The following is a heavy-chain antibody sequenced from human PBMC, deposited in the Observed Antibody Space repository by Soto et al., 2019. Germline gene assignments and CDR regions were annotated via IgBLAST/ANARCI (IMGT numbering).Heavy chain of an antibody. Sequence: EVQLLESGGGLVQGGESLRLSCPASGFTFSNYPMSWVRQVPGKVLEWVSSISASGGSTYYADSVRGRFTISRDNSKNTLYLQMNILRAEDTAVYYCAKNNLFGSWTKDYWGQGTLVTVSS. D-gene: IGHD3-10*01. V-gene: IGHV3-23*01. J-gene: IGHJ4*02. CDR1: GFTFSNYP. CDR2: ISASGGST. CDR3: AKNNLFGSWTKDY.